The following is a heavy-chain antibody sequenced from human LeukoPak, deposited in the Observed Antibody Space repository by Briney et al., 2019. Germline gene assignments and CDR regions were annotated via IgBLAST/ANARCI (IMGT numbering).Heavy chain of an antibody. CDR2: ISAYNGNT. V-gene: IGHV1-18*01. CDR3: ARPVWCSSTSCHQYFDY. CDR1: GYTFTSYG. D-gene: IGHD2-2*01. Sequence: VSVKVSCKASGYTFTSYGISWVRQAPGQGLEWMGWISAYNGNTNYAQKLQGRVTMTTDTSTSTAYMELRSLRSDDTAVYYCARPVWCSSTSCHQYFDYWGQGTLVTVSS. J-gene: IGHJ4*02.